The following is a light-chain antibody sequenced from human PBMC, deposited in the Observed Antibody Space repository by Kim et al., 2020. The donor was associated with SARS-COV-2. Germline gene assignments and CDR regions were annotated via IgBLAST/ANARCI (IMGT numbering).Light chain of an antibody. CDR1: QGICNS. CDR2: AAS. Sequence: ASVADRVTITCRASQGICNSLDWYQQKPGKVPKLLIYAASSLQSGVPSRFSGSGSGTDFTLTISSLQPEDVATYYCQQYYSVPLTFGGGTKVDIK. V-gene: IGKV1-27*01. CDR3: QQYYSVPLT. J-gene: IGKJ4*01.